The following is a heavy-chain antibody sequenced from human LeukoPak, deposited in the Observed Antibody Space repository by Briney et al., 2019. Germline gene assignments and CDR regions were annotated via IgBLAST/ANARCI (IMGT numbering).Heavy chain of an antibody. Sequence: SETLSLTCTVSGGSISSYYWSWIRQPPGKGLEWIGYIYYSGSTNYNPSLKSRVTISVDTSKNQFSLKLSSVTAADTAVYYCAREPARWSSTTRFDYWGQGTLVTVSS. CDR1: GGSISSYY. J-gene: IGHJ4*02. CDR2: IYYSGST. CDR3: AREPARWSSTTRFDY. D-gene: IGHD6-6*01. V-gene: IGHV4-59*01.